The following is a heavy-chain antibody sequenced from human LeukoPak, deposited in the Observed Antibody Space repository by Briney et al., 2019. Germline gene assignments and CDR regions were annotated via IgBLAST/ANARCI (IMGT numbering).Heavy chain of an antibody. CDR2: TYYRSKWYN. CDR1: GDSVSSNSAA. J-gene: IGHJ4*02. Sequence: SQTLSLTCAISGDSVSSNSAAWNWIRQSPSRGLEWLGRTYYRSKWYNDYAVPVKSRITINPDTSKNQFSLQLNSVTPEDTAVYYCARDKTAGYSSSWSQDYWGQGTLVTVSS. D-gene: IGHD6-13*01. V-gene: IGHV6-1*01. CDR3: ARDKTAGYSSSWSQDY.